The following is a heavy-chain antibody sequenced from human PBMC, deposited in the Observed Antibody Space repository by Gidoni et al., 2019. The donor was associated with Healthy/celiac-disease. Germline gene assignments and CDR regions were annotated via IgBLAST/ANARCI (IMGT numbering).Heavy chain of an antibody. CDR1: GFTFSSYA. D-gene: IGHD3-10*01. V-gene: IGHV3-30-3*01. CDR3: ASRITMVRGVIETMDY. CDR2: ISYDGSNK. J-gene: IGHJ4*02. Sequence: QVQLVESGGGVVQPWRSLRLSCAASGFTFSSYAMHWVRQAPGKGLEWVAVISYDGSNKYYADSVKGRFTISRDNSKNTLYLQMNSLRAEDTAVYYCASRITMVRGVIETMDYWGQGTLVTVSS.